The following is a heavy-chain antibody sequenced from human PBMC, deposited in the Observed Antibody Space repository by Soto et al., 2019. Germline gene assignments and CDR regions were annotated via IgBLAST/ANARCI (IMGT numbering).Heavy chain of an antibody. D-gene: IGHD5-18*01. Sequence: GASVKVSCKASGYTFTSYDINWVRQASGQGLEWLGWMNPKSGQKAYVEKFQGRVTMTANTSISTAYMELSSLRSDDTAVYYCARDIGPALDWFGPWGQGTLVTSPQ. V-gene: IGHV1-8*01. CDR1: GYTFTSYD. J-gene: IGHJ5*02. CDR2: MNPKSGQK. CDR3: ARDIGPALDWFGP.